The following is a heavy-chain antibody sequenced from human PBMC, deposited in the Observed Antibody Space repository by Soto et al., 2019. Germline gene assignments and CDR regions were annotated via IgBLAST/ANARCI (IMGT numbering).Heavy chain of an antibody. V-gene: IGHV3-30*03. CDR3: ATDVGGDYFDY. Sequence: QVQLVESGGGVVQPGRSLRLSCAASGFTFSSYGMHWVRQAPGKGLEWVAVISYDGSNKYYADSVKGRFTISRDNSKNTLYLQMNSLRAEDTAVYYCATDVGGDYFDYWGQGTLVTVSS. J-gene: IGHJ4*02. D-gene: IGHD3-16*01. CDR1: GFTFSSYG. CDR2: ISYDGSNK.